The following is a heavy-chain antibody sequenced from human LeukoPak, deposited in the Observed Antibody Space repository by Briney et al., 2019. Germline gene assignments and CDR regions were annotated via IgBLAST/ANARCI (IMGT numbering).Heavy chain of an antibody. CDR3: ARGPLRGQRITIFGVPRGWFDP. D-gene: IGHD3-3*01. V-gene: IGHV4-31*03. CDR1: GGSISSGGYS. CDR2: IYYSGST. J-gene: IGHJ5*02. Sequence: SETLSLTCTVSGGSISSGGYSWSWIRQHPGKGLEWIGYIYYSGSTYYNPSLKSRVTISVDTSKNQFSLKLSSVTAADTAVYYCARGPLRGQRITIFGVPRGWFDPWGQGTLVTVSS.